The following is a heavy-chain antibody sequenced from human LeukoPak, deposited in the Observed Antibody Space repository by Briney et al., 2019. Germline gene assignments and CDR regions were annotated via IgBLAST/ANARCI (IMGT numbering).Heavy chain of an antibody. D-gene: IGHD2-2*02. CDR1: GFTFSSYA. Sequence: PGGSLRLSCAASGFTFSSYAMHWVRQAPGKGLEYVSAISSNGGSTYYANSVKGRFTISRDNSKNTLYLQMGSLRAEDMAVYHCVGQSSRYCSSTSCYIFDYWGQGTLVTVSS. J-gene: IGHJ4*02. CDR2: ISSNGGST. CDR3: VGQSSRYCSSTSCYIFDY. V-gene: IGHV3-64*01.